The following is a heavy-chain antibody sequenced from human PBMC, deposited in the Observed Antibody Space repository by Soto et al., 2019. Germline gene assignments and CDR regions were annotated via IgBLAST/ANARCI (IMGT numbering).Heavy chain of an antibody. CDR1: GYTFTGYY. CDR3: AREELLWFGELSNGMDV. CDR2: INPNSGGT. V-gene: IGHV1-2*04. Sequence: ASVKVSCKASGYTFTGYYMHWVRQAPGQGLEWMGWINPNSGGTNYAQKFQGWVTMTRDTSISTAYMELSRLRSDDTAVYYCAREELLWFGELSNGMDVWGQGTTVTVSS. D-gene: IGHD3-10*01. J-gene: IGHJ6*02.